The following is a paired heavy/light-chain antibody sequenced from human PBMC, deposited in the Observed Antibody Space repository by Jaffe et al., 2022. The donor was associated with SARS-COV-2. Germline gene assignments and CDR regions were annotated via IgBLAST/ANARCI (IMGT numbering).Heavy chain of an antibody. CDR3: ARVGAEIAVIGGDWFFDL. J-gene: IGHJ2*01. CDR2: INTGNGNT. D-gene: IGHD6-19*01. CDR1: GYTFTSYA. V-gene: IGHV1-3*04. Sequence: QVQLVQSGAEVKKPGASVKVSCKASGYTFTSYAIHWVRQAPGQRLEWMGWINTGNGNTKYSQKFQGRVTITRDTSASTGYMELSSLRSEDTAVYYCARVGAEIAVIGGDWFFDLWGRGTLVTVSS.
Light chain of an antibody. J-gene: IGKJ4*01. Sequence: EIVLTQSPATLSLSPGERATLFCRASQSISNYLAWYQQKPGQAPRLLIYDASNRATGISARFSGSGSGTDFTLTISSLEPEDFAVYYCQQRRNWPPITFGGGTKVEIK. V-gene: IGKV3-11*01. CDR3: QQRRNWPPIT. CDR1: QSISNY. CDR2: DAS.